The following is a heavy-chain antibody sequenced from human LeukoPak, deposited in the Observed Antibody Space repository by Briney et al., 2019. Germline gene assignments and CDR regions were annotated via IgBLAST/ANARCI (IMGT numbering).Heavy chain of an antibody. CDR3: ARGSSLANWFDP. J-gene: IGHJ5*02. Sequence: SGTLSLTSTVSGGSISSYYSSWVWQPPGEGLGWIGYIYFSGGTNYTPPLTSGVSTSLGTSKSPFSLKVSSVTAADTAVYYCARGSSLANWFDPGGQGTLVTVSS. V-gene: IGHV4-59*01. CDR1: GGSISSYY. D-gene: IGHD5/OR15-5a*01. CDR2: IYFSGGT.